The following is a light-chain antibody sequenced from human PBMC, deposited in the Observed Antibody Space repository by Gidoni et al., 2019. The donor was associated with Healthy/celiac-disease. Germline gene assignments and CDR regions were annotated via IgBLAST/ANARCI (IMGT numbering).Light chain of an antibody. J-gene: IGLJ2*01. CDR1: KLGDKY. CDR3: QAWDSSTFVV. V-gene: IGLV3-1*01. CDR2: HDS. Sequence: SYELTQPPSVSVSPGQTASITCSGDKLGDKYACWYQQKPGQPPVLVIYHDSKRPSGIPERFSGSNSGNTATLTISGTQAMDEADYYCQAWDSSTFVVFGGGTKLTVL.